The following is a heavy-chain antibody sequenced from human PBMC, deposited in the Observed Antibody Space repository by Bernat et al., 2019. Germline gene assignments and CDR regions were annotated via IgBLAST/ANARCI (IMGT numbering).Heavy chain of an antibody. CDR3: AKVMITFGGVIENFDY. CDR2: ISGSGGST. Sequence: EVQLLESGGGLVQPGGSLRLSCAASGFTFSSYAMSWVRQAPGKGLKWISAISGSGGSTYYAASVKGRFTISRDISKNTLYLQMNSLRAEDTAVYYCAKVMITFGGVIENFDYWGQGTLVTVSS. D-gene: IGHD3-16*02. V-gene: IGHV3-23*01. CDR1: GFTFSSYA. J-gene: IGHJ4*02.